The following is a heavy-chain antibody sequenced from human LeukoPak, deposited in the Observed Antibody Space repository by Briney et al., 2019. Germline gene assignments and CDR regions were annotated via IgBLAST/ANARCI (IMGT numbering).Heavy chain of an antibody. CDR2: INHSGST. CDR3: ARASSGWYGGILDY. V-gene: IGHV4-34*01. CDR1: GFTFSSYG. Sequence: GSLRLSCAASGFTFSSYGMHWVRQAPGKGLEWIGEINHSGSTNYNPSLKSRVTISVDTSKNQFSLKLSSVTAADTAVYYCARASSGWYGGILDYWGQGTLVTVSS. J-gene: IGHJ4*02. D-gene: IGHD6-19*01.